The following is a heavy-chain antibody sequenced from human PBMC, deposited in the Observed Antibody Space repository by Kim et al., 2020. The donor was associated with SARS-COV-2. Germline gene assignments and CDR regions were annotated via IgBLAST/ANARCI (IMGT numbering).Heavy chain of an antibody. D-gene: IGHD6-19*01. J-gene: IGHJ6*02. Sequence: ASVKVSCKASGYTFTSYAMNWVRQAPGQGLEWMGWINTNTGNPTYAQGFTGRFVFSLDTSVSTAYLQISSLKAEDTAVYYCARQWLVPDYYYGMDVWGQGTTVTVSS. CDR3: ARQWLVPDYYYGMDV. CDR2: INTNTGNP. CDR1: GYTFTSYA. V-gene: IGHV7-4-1*02.